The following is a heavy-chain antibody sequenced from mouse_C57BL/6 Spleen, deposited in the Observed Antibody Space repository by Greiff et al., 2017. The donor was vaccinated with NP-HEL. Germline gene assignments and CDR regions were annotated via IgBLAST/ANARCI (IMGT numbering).Heavy chain of an antibody. V-gene: IGHV1-55*01. Sequence: VQLQQSGAELVKPGASVKMSCKASGYTFTSYWITWVKQRPGQGLEWIGDIYPGSGSTNYNEKFKSKATLTVDTSSSTAYMQLSSLTSEDSAVYYCAREGDGYYYFDYWGQGTTLTVSS. CDR1: GYTFTSYW. D-gene: IGHD2-3*01. J-gene: IGHJ2*01. CDR3: AREGDGYYYFDY. CDR2: IYPGSGST.